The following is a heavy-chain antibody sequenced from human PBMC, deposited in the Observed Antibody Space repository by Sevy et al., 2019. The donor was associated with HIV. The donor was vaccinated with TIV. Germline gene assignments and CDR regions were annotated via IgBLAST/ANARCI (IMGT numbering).Heavy chain of an antibody. J-gene: IGHJ4*02. CDR3: ARELGYCSSTSCSTFDY. CDR1: GGSVSSGSYY. V-gene: IGHV4-61*01. Sequence: SETLSLTCTVSGGSVSSGSYYWSWIRQPPGKGLEWIGYIYYSGSTNYNPSLRSRVTISVDTSKNQLSLKLSSVTAADTAVYYCARELGYCSSTSCSTFDYWGQGTLVTVSS. CDR2: IYYSGST. D-gene: IGHD2-2*01.